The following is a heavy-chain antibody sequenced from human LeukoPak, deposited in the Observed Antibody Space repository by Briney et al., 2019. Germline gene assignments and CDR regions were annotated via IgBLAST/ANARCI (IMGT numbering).Heavy chain of an antibody. V-gene: IGHV3-23*01. CDR1: GFTFSSYA. D-gene: IGHD6-19*01. CDR2: ISESGANT. Sequence: PGGSLRLSCAASGFTFSSYAMSWVRQAPGKGLEWVSTISESGANTHYAAAVKGRFTISRDDSKNTLYVQMNSLRAEDTAVYYCAKDSPYSSGWYDYWGQGALVTVSS. CDR3: AKDSPYSSGWYDY. J-gene: IGHJ4*02.